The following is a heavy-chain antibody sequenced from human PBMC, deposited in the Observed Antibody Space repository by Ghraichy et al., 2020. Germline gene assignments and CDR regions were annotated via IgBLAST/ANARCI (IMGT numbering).Heavy chain of an antibody. CDR2: IKSKTDGGTT. CDR3: TTTYYGSGSVY. Sequence: GGSLRLSCAASGFTFSNAWMSWVRQAPGKGLEWVGRIKSKTDGGTTDYAAPVNGRFTISRDDSKNTLYLQMNSLKTEDTAVYYCTTTYYGSGSVYWGQGTLVTVSS. D-gene: IGHD3-10*01. J-gene: IGHJ4*02. V-gene: IGHV3-15*01. CDR1: GFTFSNAW.